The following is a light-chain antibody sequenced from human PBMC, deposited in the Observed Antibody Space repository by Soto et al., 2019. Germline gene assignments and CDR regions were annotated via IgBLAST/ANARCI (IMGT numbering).Light chain of an antibody. CDR2: AAT. V-gene: IGKV1-39*01. J-gene: IGKJ1*01. CDR1: QTIDTY. CDR3: QQNFNFTRT. Sequence: DIQLTQSPSSLSASVGDRVTITCQASQTIDTYVNWYQHKPGTAPKVLIYAATYLQNGVPSRFSGTGSGADFTLTISSLQPEDFATYYCQQNFNFTRTFGQGTKVDIX.